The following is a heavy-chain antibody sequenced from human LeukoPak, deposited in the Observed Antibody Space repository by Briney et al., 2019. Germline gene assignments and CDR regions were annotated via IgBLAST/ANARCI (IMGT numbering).Heavy chain of an antibody. CDR3: ARDQTTYSSSLPDY. Sequence: PGGSLRLSCAASGFTFSSYAMHWVRQAPGKGLEWVAVISYDGSNKYYADSVKGRFTISRDNSKDTLYLQMNSLRAEDTAVYYCARDQTTYSSSLPDYWGQGTLVTVSS. D-gene: IGHD6-6*01. CDR1: GFTFSSYA. CDR2: ISYDGSNK. J-gene: IGHJ4*02. V-gene: IGHV3-30*04.